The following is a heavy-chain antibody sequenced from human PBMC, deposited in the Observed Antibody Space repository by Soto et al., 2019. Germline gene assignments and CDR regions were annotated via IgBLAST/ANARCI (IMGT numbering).Heavy chain of an antibody. CDR1: GGSISSSSYY. CDR2: IYYSGST. Sequence: SETLSLTCTVSGGSISSSSYYWGWIRQPPGKGLEWIGSIYYSGSTYYNPSLKSRVTISVDTSKNQFSLKLSSVTAADTALYYCARVISVLIWSGDSWFDPWGQGTLVTVSS. V-gene: IGHV4-39*01. CDR3: ARVISVLIWSGDSWFDP. J-gene: IGHJ5*02. D-gene: IGHD3-3*01.